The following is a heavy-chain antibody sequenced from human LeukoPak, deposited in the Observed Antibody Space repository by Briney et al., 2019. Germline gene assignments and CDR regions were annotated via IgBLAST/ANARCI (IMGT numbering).Heavy chain of an antibody. D-gene: IGHD5-18*01. Sequence: PGGSLRLSCGAWRLSGNRDYMTCVRHAPGKGLEWVSVIYSGGSTYYADSVKGRFTISRDNSKNTLYLQMNNVRVEDTAVYFCARYHTALNYWGQGTLVTASS. CDR2: IYSGGST. V-gene: IGHV3-53*01. J-gene: IGHJ4*02. CDR3: ARYHTALNY. CDR1: RLSGNRDY.